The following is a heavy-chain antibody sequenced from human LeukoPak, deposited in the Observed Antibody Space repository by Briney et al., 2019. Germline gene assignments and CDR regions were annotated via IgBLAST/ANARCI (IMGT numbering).Heavy chain of an antibody. CDR3: ARGSNYYDSSGYYYHWFDP. Sequence: ASVKVSCKASGGTFSSYGISWVRQAPGQGLEWMGGIIPIFGTANYAQKFQGRVTITADESTSTAYMELSSLRSEDTAVYYCARGSNYYDSSGYYYHWFDPWGQGTLVTVSS. CDR2: IIPIFGTA. J-gene: IGHJ5*02. CDR1: GGTFSSYG. D-gene: IGHD3-22*01. V-gene: IGHV1-69*13.